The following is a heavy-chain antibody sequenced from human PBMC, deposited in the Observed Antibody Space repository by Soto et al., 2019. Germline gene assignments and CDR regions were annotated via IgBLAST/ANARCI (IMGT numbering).Heavy chain of an antibody. CDR3: ARQGYSYGDNWFDP. V-gene: IGHV1-69*13. CDR2: IIPIFGTA. J-gene: IGHJ5*02. Sequence: ASVKVSRKACGGTLCSSAISRVRKAPGQGLEWMGGIIPIFGTANYAQKFQGRVTITADESTSTAYMELSSLRSEDTAVYYCARQGYSYGDNWFDPWGQGTLVTVSS. D-gene: IGHD5-18*01. CDR1: GGTLCSSA.